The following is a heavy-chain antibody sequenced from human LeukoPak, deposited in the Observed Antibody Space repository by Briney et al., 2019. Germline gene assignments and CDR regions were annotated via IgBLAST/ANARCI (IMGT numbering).Heavy chain of an antibody. V-gene: IGHV3-30*02. J-gene: IGHJ4*02. Sequence: GGSLRLSCVASGFSFSSYGMHWVRQAPGKGLEWVAYIGHDGNHKFYDDSVKGRFTISRDNSKNTLYLQMNSLRAEDTAVYYCAKDGYTSSLIHPGATEFDFWGQGTLVTVSS. CDR1: GFSFSSYG. D-gene: IGHD6-6*01. CDR3: AKDGYTSSLIHPGATEFDF. CDR2: IGHDGNHK.